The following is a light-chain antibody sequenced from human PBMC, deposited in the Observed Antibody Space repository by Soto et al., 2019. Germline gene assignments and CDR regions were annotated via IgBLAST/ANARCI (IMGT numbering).Light chain of an antibody. CDR3: QQYGSSPPWT. Sequence: EIVLTQSPGTLSLSPGERATLSCRASQSVSSGYLAWYQHKPGQAPRLLIYGASTRATGIPDRFSGSESGTDFTLTISRLEPEDFAMYYCQQYGSSPPWTFGQGTKVEIK. V-gene: IGKV3-20*01. CDR1: QSVSSGY. J-gene: IGKJ1*01. CDR2: GAS.